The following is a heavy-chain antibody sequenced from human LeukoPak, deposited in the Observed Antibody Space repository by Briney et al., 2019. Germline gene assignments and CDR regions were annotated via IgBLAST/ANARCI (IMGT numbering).Heavy chain of an antibody. Sequence: GGSLRLSCAASGFSFSSYGMSWVRQAPGKGLEWGSFIYSGSTHYSDSVKGRFTISRDNSKNTLYLQMNSLRAEDTAVYYCARRAGAYSHPYDYWGQGTLVTVSS. V-gene: IGHV3-53*01. CDR1: GFSFSSYG. D-gene: IGHD4-23*01. CDR3: ARRAGAYSHPYDY. CDR2: IYSGST. J-gene: IGHJ4*02.